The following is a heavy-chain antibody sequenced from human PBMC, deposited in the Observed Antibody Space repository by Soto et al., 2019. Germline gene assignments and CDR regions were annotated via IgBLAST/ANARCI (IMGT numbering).Heavy chain of an antibody. CDR2: ISSSSSYI. J-gene: IGHJ4*02. V-gene: IGHV3-21*01. Sequence: GGSLRLSCAASGFTFSSYSMNWVRQAPGKGLEWVSSISSSSSYIYYADSVKGRFTISRDNAKNSLYLQMNSLRAEDMAVYYCARDMLYDFWSGYHSTYFDYWGQGTLVTVSS. D-gene: IGHD3-3*01. CDR1: GFTFSSYS. CDR3: ARDMLYDFWSGYHSTYFDY.